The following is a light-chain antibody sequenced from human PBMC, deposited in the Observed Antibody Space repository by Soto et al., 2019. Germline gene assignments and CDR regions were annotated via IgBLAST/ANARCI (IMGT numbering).Light chain of an antibody. CDR1: QSIGNY. CDR3: QQRSNWPREIT. J-gene: IGKJ5*01. Sequence: EIFLTQYPGTLSLSRWELATLSCRASQSIGNYLAWYQQKPGQAPRLLIYDASNRATGIPTRFSGSGSGTDFTLTISSLEPEDFAVYYCQQRSNWPREITFGQGTRLEIK. V-gene: IGKV3-11*01. CDR2: DAS.